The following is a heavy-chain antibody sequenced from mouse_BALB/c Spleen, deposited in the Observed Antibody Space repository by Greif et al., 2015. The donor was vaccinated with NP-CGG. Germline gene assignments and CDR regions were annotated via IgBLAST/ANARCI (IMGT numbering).Heavy chain of an antibody. CDR3: ARRVYYFDY. V-gene: IGHV1-7*01. CDR1: GYTFTSYW. J-gene: IGHJ2*01. CDR2: INPSTGYT. Sequence: VQLVESGAELAKPGASVKMSCKASGYTFTSYWMHWVKQRPGQGLEWIGYINPSTGYTEYNQKFKDKATLTADKSSSTAYMQLSSLTSDDSAVYYCARRVYYFDYWGQDTTLTVSS.